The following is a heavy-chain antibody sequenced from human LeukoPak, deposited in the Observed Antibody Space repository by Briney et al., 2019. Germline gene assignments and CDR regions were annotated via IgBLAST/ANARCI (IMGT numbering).Heavy chain of an antibody. V-gene: IGHV3-7*01. CDR3: ARDHRRVIQLWFHTPYFDY. CDR2: IKQDGSEK. J-gene: IGHJ4*02. CDR1: GFTFSSYW. Sequence: PGGSLRLSCAASGFTFSSYWMSWVRQAPGRGLEWVANIKQDGSEKYYVDSVKGRFTISRDNAKNSLYLQMNSLRAEDTAVYYCARDHRRVIQLWFHTPYFDYWGQGTLVTVSS. D-gene: IGHD5-18*01.